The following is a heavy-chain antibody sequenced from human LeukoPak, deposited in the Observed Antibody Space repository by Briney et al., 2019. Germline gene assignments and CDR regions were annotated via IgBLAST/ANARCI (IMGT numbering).Heavy chain of an antibody. J-gene: IGHJ4*02. V-gene: IGHV4-38-2*02. Sequence: SETLSLTCTVSAYSISSGYYWGWIRQPPGKGLEWIGYIYYSGSTNYNPSLKSRVTISVDTSKNQFSLKLSSVTAADTAVYYCARGSGWYYYWGQGTLVTVSS. CDR2: IYYSGST. D-gene: IGHD6-19*01. CDR3: ARGSGWYYY. CDR1: AYSISSGYY.